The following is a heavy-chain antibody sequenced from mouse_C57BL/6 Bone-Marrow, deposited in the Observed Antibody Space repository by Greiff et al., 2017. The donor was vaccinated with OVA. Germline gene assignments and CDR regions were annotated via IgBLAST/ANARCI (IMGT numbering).Heavy chain of an antibody. D-gene: IGHD4-1*01. V-gene: IGHV1-84*01. CDR2: IYPGSGNT. CDR1: GSTFTDYY. Sequence: VVEPGASVKISCKASGSTFTDYYINWVKQRPGQGLEWIGWIYPGSGNTKYNEKFKGKATLTVDTSSSTAYMQLSSLTSEDSAVYFCARGDWDYFDYWGQGTTLTVSS. J-gene: IGHJ2*01. CDR3: ARGDWDYFDY.